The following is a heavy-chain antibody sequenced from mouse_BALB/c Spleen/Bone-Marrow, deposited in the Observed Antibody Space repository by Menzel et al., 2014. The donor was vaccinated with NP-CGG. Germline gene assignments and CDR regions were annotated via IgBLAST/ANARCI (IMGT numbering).Heavy chain of an antibody. CDR2: INPANGNT. CDR1: GFNIEDTY. V-gene: IGHV14-3*02. J-gene: IGHJ3*01. D-gene: IGHD2-2*01. CDR3: AEGYDSWFAY. Sequence: VQLKQSGAELVKPGASVKLSCTASGFNIEDTYVHWVKQRPEQGLEWIGRINPANGNTKYDPKFQGKATVTSDTSSNTAYLHLNSLTSEDTAVYYCAEGYDSWFAYWGQGTLVTGSA.